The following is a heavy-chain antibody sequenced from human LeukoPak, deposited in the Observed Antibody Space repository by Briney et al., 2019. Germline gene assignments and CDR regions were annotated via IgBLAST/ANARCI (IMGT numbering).Heavy chain of an antibody. CDR2: IYYSDST. V-gene: IGHV4-59*08. Sequence: PSDTLSLTCIVSHGSISRYYWSWIRQPPGKGLEWIGHIYYSDSTEYSPSLKSRVTISVDTSENQVSLKVTSVTAADTAVYYCARLQNRGFDYGYDDAFDVWGQGTMVTVSS. D-gene: IGHD5-18*01. CDR3: ARLQNRGFDYGYDDAFDV. CDR1: HGSISRYY. J-gene: IGHJ3*01.